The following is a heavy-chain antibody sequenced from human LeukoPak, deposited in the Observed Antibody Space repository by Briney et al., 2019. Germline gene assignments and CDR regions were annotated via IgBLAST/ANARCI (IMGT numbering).Heavy chain of an antibody. Sequence: GASVKVSCKASGYTFTSYGISWVRQAPGQGLEWMGWISAYNGNTNYAQKLQGRVTMTTDTSTSTAYMELRRLRSDDTAVYYCARDVGYSGYDFSDAFDIWGQGTMVTVSS. CDR2: ISAYNGNT. D-gene: IGHD5-12*01. CDR1: GYTFTSYG. J-gene: IGHJ3*02. V-gene: IGHV1-18*01. CDR3: ARDVGYSGYDFSDAFDI.